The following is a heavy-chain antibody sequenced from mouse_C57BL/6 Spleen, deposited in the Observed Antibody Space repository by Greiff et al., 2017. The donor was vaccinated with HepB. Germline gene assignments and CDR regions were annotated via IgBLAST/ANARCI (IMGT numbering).Heavy chain of an antibody. CDR3: ASTGEAMDY. D-gene: IGHD4-1*01. CDR1: GYAFSSSW. CDR2: IYPGDGDT. Sequence: VQLQESGPELVKPGASVKISCKASGYAFSSSWMNWVKQRPGKGLEWIGRIYPGDGDTNYNGKFKGKSTLTADKSSSTAYMQLSSLTSEDSAVYFCASTGEAMDYWGQGTTVTVSS. V-gene: IGHV1-82*01. J-gene: IGHJ4*01.